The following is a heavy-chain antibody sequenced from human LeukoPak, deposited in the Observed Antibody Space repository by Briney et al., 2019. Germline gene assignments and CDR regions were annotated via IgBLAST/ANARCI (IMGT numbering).Heavy chain of an antibody. D-gene: IGHD6-19*01. Sequence: SETLSLTCTVSGGSISSYYWNWIRQPPGKGLEWIGYIYYSGSTNYNPSLKSRVTISVDTSKNQFSLKLSSVTAADTAVYYCARVGGGSGWTSYWGQGTLVTVSS. CDR2: IYYSGST. CDR1: GGSISSYY. CDR3: ARVGGGSGWTSY. V-gene: IGHV4-59*12. J-gene: IGHJ4*02.